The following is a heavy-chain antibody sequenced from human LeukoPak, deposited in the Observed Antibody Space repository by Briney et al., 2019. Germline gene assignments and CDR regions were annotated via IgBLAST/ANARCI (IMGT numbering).Heavy chain of an antibody. D-gene: IGHD2-2*01. CDR3: ARALIGYCSSTSCFLDAFDI. Sequence: GASVKVSCKASGYTFTSYGISWVRQAPGQGLEWMGWISAYNGNTNYAQKLQGRVTITTDTSTSTAYMELRSLRSDDTAVYYCARALIGYCSSTSCFLDAFDIWGQGTMVTVSS. CDR2: ISAYNGNT. V-gene: IGHV1-18*01. CDR1: GYTFTSYG. J-gene: IGHJ3*02.